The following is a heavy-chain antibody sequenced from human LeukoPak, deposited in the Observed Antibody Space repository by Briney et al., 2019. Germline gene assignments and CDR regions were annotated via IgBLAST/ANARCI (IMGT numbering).Heavy chain of an antibody. CDR1: GFTFSNQW. Sequence: GGSLRLSCAASGFTFSNQWMHWVRQAPGKGLVWVSRINGDGSSISYADSERGRVTISRDNAKNTLYPQMTSLKADATAVYYCARSRYSGSSSDYWGRGTLVTVSS. CDR3: ARSRYSGSSSDY. CDR2: INGDGSSI. D-gene: IGHD6-6*01. J-gene: IGHJ4*02. V-gene: IGHV3-74*01.